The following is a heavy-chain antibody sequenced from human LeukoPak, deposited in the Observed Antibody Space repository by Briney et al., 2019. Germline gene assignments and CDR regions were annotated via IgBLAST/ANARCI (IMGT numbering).Heavy chain of an antibody. V-gene: IGHV4-34*01. Sequence: SETLSLTCAVYGGSFSGYYWSWIRQPPEKGMEWIGEINHSGSTNYNPSLKSRVTISVDTSKNQFSLKLSSVTAADTAVYYCARGDYYDSSGYYYELWGQGTLVTVSS. CDR2: INHSGST. J-gene: IGHJ4*02. CDR3: ARGDYYDSSGYYYEL. D-gene: IGHD3-22*01. CDR1: GGSFSGYY.